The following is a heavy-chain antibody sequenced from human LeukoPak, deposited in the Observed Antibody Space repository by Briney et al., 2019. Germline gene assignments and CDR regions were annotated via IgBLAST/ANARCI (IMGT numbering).Heavy chain of an antibody. CDR1: GFTFSSYA. V-gene: IGHV3-30*04. CDR3: ARDHRARGTGIGYFDY. Sequence: QAGGSLRLSCAASGFTFSSYAMHWVRQAPGKGLEWVAVISYDGSNKYYADSVKGRFTISRDNSKNTLYLQMNSLRAEDTAVYYCARDHRARGTGIGYFDYWGQGTVVTVCS. CDR2: ISYDGSNK. D-gene: IGHD3-10*01. J-gene: IGHJ4*02.